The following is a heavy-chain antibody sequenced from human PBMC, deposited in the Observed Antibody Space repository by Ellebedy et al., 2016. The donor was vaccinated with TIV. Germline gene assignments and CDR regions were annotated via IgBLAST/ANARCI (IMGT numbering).Heavy chain of an antibody. CDR2: SYYIGTT. J-gene: IGHJ6*02. CDR3: AGGSYTPYGMDV. D-gene: IGHD3-10*01. CDR1: GGSVSSGSHY. V-gene: IGHV4-61*01. Sequence: SETLSLTCTVSGGSVSSGSHYWNWIRQPPGKGLEWIGYSYYIGTTNYNPSLKSRVTISEDASKNQFSLRLSSVTAADTAVYYCAGGSYTPYGMDVWGRGTTVIVSS.